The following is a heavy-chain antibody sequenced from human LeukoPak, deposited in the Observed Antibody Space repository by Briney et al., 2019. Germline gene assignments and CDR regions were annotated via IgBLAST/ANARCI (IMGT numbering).Heavy chain of an antibody. J-gene: IGHJ4*02. CDR2: IYYSGST. V-gene: IGHV4-59*01. CDR3: AGEGYCGNEDSGESRFDY. D-gene: IGHD5-12*01. CDR1: GGSISSYY. Sequence: PSETLSLTCTVSGGSISSYYWSWIRQPPGKGLEWIGYIYYSGSTNYNPSLKSRVTISVDTSKNQYTLKLSSVTDADTAGYYCAGEGYCGNEDSGESRFDYWGQGTLVTVSS.